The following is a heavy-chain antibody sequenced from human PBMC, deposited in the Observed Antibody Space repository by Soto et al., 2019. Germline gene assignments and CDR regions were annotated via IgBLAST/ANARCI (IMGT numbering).Heavy chain of an antibody. J-gene: IGHJ6*02. D-gene: IGHD4-4*01. CDR1: GGTFSSYA. CDR3: ARDDYSNYYGMDV. Sequence: SVKVSCKASGGTFSSYAISWVRQAPGQGLEWMGGIIPIFGTANYAQKFQGRVTITADESTSTAYMELSSLRSEDTAVYYCARDDYSNYYGMDVWGQGITVTVSS. CDR2: IIPIFGTA. V-gene: IGHV1-69*13.